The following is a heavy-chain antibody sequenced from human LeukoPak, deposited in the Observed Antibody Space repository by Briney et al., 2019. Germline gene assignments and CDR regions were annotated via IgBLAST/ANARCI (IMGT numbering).Heavy chain of an antibody. CDR2: INHSGST. Sequence: PSETLSLTCAVDGGSFSGYYWSWIRQPPGKGLEWIGEINHSGSTNYNLSLKSRVTISVDTSKNQFSLKLSSVTAADTAVYYCARRYYDFWSGSHDAFDIWGQGTMVTVSS. J-gene: IGHJ3*02. CDR3: ARRYYDFWSGSHDAFDI. CDR1: GGSFSGYY. D-gene: IGHD3-3*01. V-gene: IGHV4-34*01.